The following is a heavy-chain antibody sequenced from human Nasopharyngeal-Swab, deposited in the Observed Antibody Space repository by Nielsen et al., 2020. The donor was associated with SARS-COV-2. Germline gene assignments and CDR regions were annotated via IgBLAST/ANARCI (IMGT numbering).Heavy chain of an antibody. CDR3: ARGYDFRSGSNAFDI. V-gene: IGHV3-21*01. CDR2: ITSGSSYI. D-gene: IGHD3-3*01. CDR1: GFTFSSYS. Sequence: GGSLRLSCAASGFTFSSYSMNWVRQAPGKGLEWVSSITSGSSYIYYADSVKGRFTISRDNAKNSLFLQMNSLRAEDTAVYYCARGYDFRSGSNAFDIWGQGTMVTASS. J-gene: IGHJ3*02.